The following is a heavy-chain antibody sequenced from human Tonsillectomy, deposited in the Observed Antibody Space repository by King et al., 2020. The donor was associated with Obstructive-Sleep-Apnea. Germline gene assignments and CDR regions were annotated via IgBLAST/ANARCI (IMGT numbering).Heavy chain of an antibody. CDR3: ATTGSGSYYPTQIDY. CDR2: IKQDGSEK. J-gene: IGHJ4*02. CDR1: GFTFSSYW. Sequence: VQLVESGGGLVQPGGSLRLSCAASGFTFSSYWMTWVRQAPGKGLEWVANIKQDGSEKYYVDSVKGRFTISRDNAKNSLILQMNSLRAEDTAVYYCATTGSGSYYPTQIDYWGQGTLVTVSS. V-gene: IGHV3-7*03. D-gene: IGHD3-10*01.